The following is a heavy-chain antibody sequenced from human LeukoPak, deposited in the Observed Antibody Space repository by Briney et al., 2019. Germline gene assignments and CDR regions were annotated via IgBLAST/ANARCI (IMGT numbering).Heavy chain of an antibody. J-gene: IGHJ4*01. Sequence: GGSLRLSCAASGFTFDDYAMHWVRQAPGKGLEWVSGISWNGGSICYADSVEGRFTISKDNAKNLLYLQMNSLRADDTAVYYCARVPRGHSGYDTFDYWGHGTLVTASS. D-gene: IGHD5-12*01. CDR3: ARVPRGHSGYDTFDY. V-gene: IGHV3-9*01. CDR1: GFTFDDYA. CDR2: ISWNGGSI.